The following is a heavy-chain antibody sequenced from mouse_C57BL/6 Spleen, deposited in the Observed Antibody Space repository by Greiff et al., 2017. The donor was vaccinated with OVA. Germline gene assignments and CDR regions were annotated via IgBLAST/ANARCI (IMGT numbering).Heavy chain of an antibody. V-gene: IGHV10-1*01. J-gene: IGHJ2*01. CDR2: IRSKSNNYAT. D-gene: IGHD4-1*01. Sequence: EVQLVESGGGLVQPKGSLKLSCAASGFSFNTYAMNWVRQAPGKGLEWVARIRSKSNNYATYYADSVKDRFTISRDDSESMLYLQMNNLKTEDTAMYYCVRQLGSYFDYWGQGTTLTVSS. CDR1: GFSFNTYA. CDR3: VRQLGSYFDY.